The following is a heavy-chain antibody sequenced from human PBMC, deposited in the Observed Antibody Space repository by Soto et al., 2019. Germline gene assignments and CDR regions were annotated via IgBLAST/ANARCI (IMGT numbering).Heavy chain of an antibody. CDR2: ISSRSKTI. CDR3: AREDIVGTRSFDY. J-gene: IGHJ4*02. V-gene: IGHV3-48*02. D-gene: IGHD1-26*01. CDR1: GFTFSGYS. Sequence: GALRLSCAASGFTFSGYSMTWVRQAPGKGLEWISSISSRSKTIFYTDSVKGRFTISRDNAKDSLYLQMNSLRDEDTAIYYCAREDIVGTRSFDYWGQGTLVTVSS.